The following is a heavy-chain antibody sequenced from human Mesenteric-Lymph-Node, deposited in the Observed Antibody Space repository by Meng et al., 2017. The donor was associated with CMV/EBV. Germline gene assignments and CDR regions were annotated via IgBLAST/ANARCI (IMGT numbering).Heavy chain of an antibody. CDR1: GYTFTSYH. J-gene: IGHJ6*02. V-gene: IGHV1-46*01. CDR3: ARDGGRNQVFRGMRPVPGPHYYYYGMDV. D-gene: IGHD6-19*01. Sequence: ASVKVSCKASGYTFTSYHMHWVQQAPGQGLEWMGIINLSDGSTMYAQKFQGRVTMTRDTSTSTVDMELSSLRVEDTAVYYCARDGGRNQVFRGMRPVPGPHYYYYGMDVWGQGTTVTVSS. CDR2: INLSDGST.